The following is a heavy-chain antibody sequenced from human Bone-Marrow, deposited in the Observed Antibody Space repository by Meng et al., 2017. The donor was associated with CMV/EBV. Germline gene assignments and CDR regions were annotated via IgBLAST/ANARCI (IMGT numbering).Heavy chain of an antibody. J-gene: IGHJ4*02. CDR3: ARTYDSSGYPDY. CDR1: GDSVSSNSAA. Sequence: SETLSLTCAISGDSVSSNSAAWNWIRQSPSRGLEWLGRTYYRSKWYNDYAVSVKSRIAINPDTSKNQFSLQLNSVTPEDTAVYYCARTYDSSGYPDYWGQGTLVTVSS. V-gene: IGHV6-1*01. D-gene: IGHD3-22*01. CDR2: TYYRSKWYN.